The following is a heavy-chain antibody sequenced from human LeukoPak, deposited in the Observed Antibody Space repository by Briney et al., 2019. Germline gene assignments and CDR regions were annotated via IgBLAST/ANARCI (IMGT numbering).Heavy chain of an antibody. Sequence: GGSLRPSCAASGLTFSSYEMNCVRQAAGKWLEWVSYISSSGSTIYYADSVKGRFTISRDNAKNSLYLQMNSLRAEDTAVYYCAELGITMIGGVWGKGTTVTISS. CDR2: ISSSGSTI. CDR3: AELGITMIGGV. J-gene: IGHJ6*04. CDR1: GLTFSSYE. V-gene: IGHV3-48*03. D-gene: IGHD3-10*02.